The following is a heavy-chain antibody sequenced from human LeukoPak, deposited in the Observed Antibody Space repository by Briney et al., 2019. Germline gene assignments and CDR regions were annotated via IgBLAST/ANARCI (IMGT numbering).Heavy chain of an antibody. Sequence: GGSLRLSCAASGFTFTTYWMSWVRQTPGKGLEWLANIKQDGSEKYYVDSVEGRFTVSRDNAKNSLYLQMNSLRVEDAGVYYCTRYSGYPGDYWGQGTLVTVSS. CDR1: GFTFTTYW. CDR3: TRYSGYPGDY. D-gene: IGHD5-12*01. J-gene: IGHJ4*02. CDR2: IKQDGSEK. V-gene: IGHV3-7*03.